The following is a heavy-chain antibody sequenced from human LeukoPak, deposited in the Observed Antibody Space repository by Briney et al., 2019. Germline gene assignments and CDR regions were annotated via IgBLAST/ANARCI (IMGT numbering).Heavy chain of an antibody. CDR2: IYTSGST. Sequence: PSETLSLTCTVSGGSISSYYWSWIRQPAGKGLEWIGRIYTSGSTNYNPSLKSRVTMSVDTSKNQFSLKLSSVTAADTAVYYCARVGGYGSGSPIGNDAFDIWGQWTMVTVSS. J-gene: IGHJ3*02. CDR3: ARVGGYGSGSPIGNDAFDI. CDR1: GGSISSYY. D-gene: IGHD3-10*01. V-gene: IGHV4-4*07.